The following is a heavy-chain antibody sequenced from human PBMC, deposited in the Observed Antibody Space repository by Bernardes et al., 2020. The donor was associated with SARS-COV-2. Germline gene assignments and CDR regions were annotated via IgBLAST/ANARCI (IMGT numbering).Heavy chain of an antibody. CDR3: GKCVQEYYAVDV. CDR2: ISGSGGST. Sequence: GGSLRLSCAASGLTFSSYAMSWVRQAPGKGLEWVSGISGSGGSTYYADSVRGRFTISRDNSKNTLYLQINSLRAEDTAVYYCGKCVQEYYAVDVWGPGTTVTVSS. V-gene: IGHV3-23*01. CDR1: GLTFSSYA. D-gene: IGHD1-1*01. J-gene: IGHJ6*02.